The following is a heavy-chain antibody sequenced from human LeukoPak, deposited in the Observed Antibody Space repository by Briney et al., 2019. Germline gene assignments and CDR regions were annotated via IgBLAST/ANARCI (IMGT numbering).Heavy chain of an antibody. CDR3: ARGALYGDLVI. CDR1: GGTISRGHW. V-gene: IGHV4-4*02. D-gene: IGHD4-17*01. Sequence: RSSGTLSLTCTVSGGTISRGHWWSWVRQPPGKGLEWIGEIFHTGSTDYNPSLKSRVTISVDTSKNQFSLKLSSVTAADTAVYYCARGALYGDLVISGQGTMVTVSS. J-gene: IGHJ3*02. CDR2: IFHTGST.